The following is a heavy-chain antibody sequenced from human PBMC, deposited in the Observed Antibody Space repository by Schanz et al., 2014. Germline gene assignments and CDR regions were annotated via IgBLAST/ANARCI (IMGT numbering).Heavy chain of an antibody. CDR1: GFTFSSYA. J-gene: IGHJ4*02. CDR3: ARGTDWNLHY. D-gene: IGHD1-1*01. V-gene: IGHV3-30*14. CDR2: ISYDGRNK. Sequence: QVQLLQFGGGVVQPGRSLRLSCAVSGFTFSSYAMHWVRQAPGKGLEWVAVISYDGRNKYYADSVKGRFTISRDNSKNTLYLQMNSLRAGDTAVYYCARGTDWNLHYWGQGALVTVSS.